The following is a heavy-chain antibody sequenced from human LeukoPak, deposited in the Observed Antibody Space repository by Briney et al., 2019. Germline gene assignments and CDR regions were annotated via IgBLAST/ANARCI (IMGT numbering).Heavy chain of an antibody. CDR3: ARVQTCSGVNCHAKFNGFDF. J-gene: IGHJ3*01. CDR2: INPNPNSGGT. Sequence: GASVKVSCKASGYTFTSYDINWVRQAPGQGLEWMGWINPNPNSGGTKLAQKFQGRVTMTGDTSIGAAYMELSRLRSDDTAVYYCARVQTCSGVNCHAKFNGFDFWGQGTLVIVSS. V-gene: IGHV1-2*02. D-gene: IGHD2-15*01. CDR1: GYTFTSYD.